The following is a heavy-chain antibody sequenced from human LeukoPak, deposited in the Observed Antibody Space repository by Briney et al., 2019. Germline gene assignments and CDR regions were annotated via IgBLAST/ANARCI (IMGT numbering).Heavy chain of an antibody. J-gene: IGHJ4*02. Sequence: GGSLRLSCAASGFTFSSYSMNWVRQAPGKGLEWVSSISSSSYIYYADSVKGRFTISRDNAKNSLYLQMNSLRAEDTAVYYCARRGNYYDSSGYGRDFDYWGQGTLVTVSS. CDR3: ARRGNYYDSSGYGRDFDY. D-gene: IGHD3-22*01. CDR2: ISSSSYI. CDR1: GFTFSSYS. V-gene: IGHV3-21*01.